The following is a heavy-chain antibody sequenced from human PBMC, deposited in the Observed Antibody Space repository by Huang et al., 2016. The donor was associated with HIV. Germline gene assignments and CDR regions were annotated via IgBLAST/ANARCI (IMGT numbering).Heavy chain of an antibody. CDR2: IYYSATT. D-gene: IGHD2-2*01. CDR1: GGSISSSSYY. CDR3: ARHMDCSSSSCLAGGHERGPFDM. Sequence: QLQLQESGPGLVKPSETLSLTCSVSGGSISSSSYYWGWIRQPPGKGLEWIGSIYYSATTCYNPSLKSRVTISVDTSKNQFSLRLSSVTAADTSVYYCARHMDCSSSSCLAGGHERGPFDMWGQGTMVTVSS. V-gene: IGHV4-39*01. J-gene: IGHJ3*02.